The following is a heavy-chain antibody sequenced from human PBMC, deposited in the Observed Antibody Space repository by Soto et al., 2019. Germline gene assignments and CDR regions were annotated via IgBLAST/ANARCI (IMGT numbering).Heavy chain of an antibody. CDR3: ARTAVATHWYFDL. J-gene: IGHJ2*01. D-gene: IGHD6-19*01. V-gene: IGHV4-39*01. CDR1: NGSISSRYY. Sequence: LQLQESGPGLVKPSETLSLTCTVSNGSISSRYYWGWLRQTPGKGPEWIASIYYVGSTYYSPSLESRVTISVDTSNNQFSLRLNSVTAADTAVYYCARTAVATHWYFDLWGRGTLVT. CDR2: IYYVGST.